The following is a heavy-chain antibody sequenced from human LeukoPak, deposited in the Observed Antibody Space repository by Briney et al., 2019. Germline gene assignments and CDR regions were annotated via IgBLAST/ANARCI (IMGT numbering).Heavy chain of an antibody. CDR1: GYSFTSYW. CDR2: IYPGDSDT. D-gene: IGHD6-19*01. Sequence: GESLKISCNGSGYSFTSYWIGWVRQMPGKGLEWMGIIYPGDSDTRYSPSFQGQVTISADKSISTAYLQWSSLKASDTAMYYCARSSPIVGWGNYFMDVWGTGTTVTVSS. V-gene: IGHV5-51*01. J-gene: IGHJ6*03. CDR3: ARSSPIVGWGNYFMDV.